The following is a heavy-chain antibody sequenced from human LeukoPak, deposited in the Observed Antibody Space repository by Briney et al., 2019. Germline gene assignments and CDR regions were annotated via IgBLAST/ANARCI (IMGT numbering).Heavy chain of an antibody. D-gene: IGHD6-13*01. J-gene: IGHJ4*02. CDR3: ARSIPYGTTWYGRSDY. Sequence: HAGGSLRLSCAASGFTFSSYWMNWARQAPGKGLEWVASINHNGNVNYYVDSVKGRFTISRDNALNSLYLQMNSLRAEDTAIYYCARSIPYGTTWYGRSDYWGQGTLVTVSS. CDR1: GFTFSSYW. CDR2: INHNGNVN. V-gene: IGHV3-7*03.